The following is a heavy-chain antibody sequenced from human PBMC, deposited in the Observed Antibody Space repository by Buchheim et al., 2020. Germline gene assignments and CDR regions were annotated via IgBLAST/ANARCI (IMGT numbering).Heavy chain of an antibody. CDR3: ARHWQQLVLVGETVWFDP. CDR2: IYYSGST. CDR1: GGSISSSSYY. J-gene: IGHJ5*02. D-gene: IGHD6-13*01. Sequence: QLQLQESGPGLVKPSETLSLTCTVSGGSISSSSYYWGWIRQPPGKGLEWIGSIYYSGSTYYNPSLKSRVTISVDTSKNQFSLKLSSVTAADTAVYYCARHWQQLVLVGETVWFDPWGQGTL. V-gene: IGHV4-39*01.